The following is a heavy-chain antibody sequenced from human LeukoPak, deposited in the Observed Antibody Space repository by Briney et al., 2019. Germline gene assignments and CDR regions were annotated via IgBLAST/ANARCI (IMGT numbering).Heavy chain of an antibody. Sequence: SETLSLTCTVSGGSISSSSYYWGWIRQPPGKGLEWIGSIYYSGSTYYNPSLKSRVTISVDTSKNQFSLKLSSVTAADTAVYYCASIVFGPKCGYSSDYWGQGTLVTVSS. CDR1: GGSISSSSYY. CDR2: IYYSGST. CDR3: ASIVFGPKCGYSSDY. V-gene: IGHV4-39*01. J-gene: IGHJ4*02. D-gene: IGHD6-25*01.